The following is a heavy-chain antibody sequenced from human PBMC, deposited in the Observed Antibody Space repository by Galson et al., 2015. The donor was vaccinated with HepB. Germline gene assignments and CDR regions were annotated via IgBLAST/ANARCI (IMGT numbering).Heavy chain of an antibody. CDR1: GYTLTELS. CDR2: FDPEDGET. V-gene: IGHV1-24*01. CDR3: ATDPYCSSTSCHYWYFDL. Sequence: SVKVSCKVSGYTLTELSMHWVRQAPGKGLEWMGGFDPEDGETIYAQKFQGRVTMTEDTSTDTAYMELSSLRSEDTAVYYCATDPYCSSTSCHYWYFDLWGRGTLVTVSS. J-gene: IGHJ2*01. D-gene: IGHD2-2*01.